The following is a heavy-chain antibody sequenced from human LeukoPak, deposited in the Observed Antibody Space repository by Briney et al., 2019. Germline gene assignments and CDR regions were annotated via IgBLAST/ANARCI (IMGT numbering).Heavy chain of an antibody. D-gene: IGHD3-10*01. CDR3: ARGRGPYGWFDP. V-gene: IGHV3-74*01. CDR2: INSDGSST. CDR1: RLTISSHW. J-gene: IGHJ5*02. Sequence: GGSLRLSCAASRLTISSHWMHWVRQVPGKGLVWVSRINSDGSSTNYADSVKGRLTISRDNAKNTLYLQMNSLRAEDTAVYYCARGRGPYGWFDPWGQGTLVTVSS.